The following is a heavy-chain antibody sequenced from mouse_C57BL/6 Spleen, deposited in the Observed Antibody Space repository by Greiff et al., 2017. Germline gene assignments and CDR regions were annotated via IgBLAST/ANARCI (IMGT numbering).Heavy chain of an antibody. V-gene: IGHV5-6*01. CDR3: AIHEDFTTVVAGYYAMDY. CDR2: ISSGGSYT. J-gene: IGHJ4*01. CDR1: GFTFSSYG. D-gene: IGHD1-1*01. Sequence: EVHLVESGGDLVKPGGSLKLSCAASGFTFSSYGMSWVRQTPDKRLEWVATISSGGSYTYYPDSVKGRFTISRDNAKNTLYLQMSSLKSEDTAMYYCAIHEDFTTVVAGYYAMDYWGQGTSVTVSS.